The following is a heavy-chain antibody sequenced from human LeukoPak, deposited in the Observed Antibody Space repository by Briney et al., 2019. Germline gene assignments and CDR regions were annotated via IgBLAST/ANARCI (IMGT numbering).Heavy chain of an antibody. CDR3: ARGHCTSGSCSRWFDP. D-gene: IGHD2-15*01. J-gene: IGHJ5*02. V-gene: IGHV4-34*01. CDR1: GGSFSGYY. Sequence: SETLSLTCAVYGGSFSGYYWSWIRQPPGKGLEWIGEINHSGSTNYNPSLKSRVTISVDTSKNQFSLKLSSVTAADTAVYYCARGHCTSGSCSRWFDPWGQGTLVTVSS. CDR2: INHSGST.